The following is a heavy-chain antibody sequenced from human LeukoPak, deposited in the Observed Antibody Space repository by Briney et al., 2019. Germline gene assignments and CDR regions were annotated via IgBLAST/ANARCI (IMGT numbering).Heavy chain of an antibody. D-gene: IGHD1-26*01. V-gene: IGHV1-18*01. J-gene: IGHJ4*02. CDR1: GYTFTSYA. CDR2: ISAYNGDT. CDR3: ARSSYRGSYYSDS. Sequence: ASAKVSCKASGYTFTSYAISWVRQAPGQGLEWMGWISAYNGDTNYAQKLQGRVTMATDTSTSTAYMELRSLRSDDTALYYCARSSYRGSYYSDSWGQGTLVTVPS.